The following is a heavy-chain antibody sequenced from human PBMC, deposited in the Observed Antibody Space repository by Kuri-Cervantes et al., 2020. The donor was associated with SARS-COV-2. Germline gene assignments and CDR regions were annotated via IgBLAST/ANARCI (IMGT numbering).Heavy chain of an antibody. J-gene: IGHJ4*02. Sequence: ASVKVSCKASGYTFTGYYMHWVRQAPGQGLEWMGWINPNSGGTNYAQKFQGWVTMTRDTSISTVYMELSRLRSDDTAVYYCARAPGDSTGYYFFYWGQGTLVTVSS. CDR2: INPNSGGT. D-gene: IGHD3-22*01. CDR3: ARAPGDSTGYYFFY. V-gene: IGHV1-2*04. CDR1: GYTFTGYY.